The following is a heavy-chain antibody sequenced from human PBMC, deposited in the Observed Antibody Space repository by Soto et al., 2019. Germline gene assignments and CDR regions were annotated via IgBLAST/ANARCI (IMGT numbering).Heavy chain of an antibody. CDR1: GGSISSSSYY. J-gene: IGHJ6*02. CDR3: ARSLITVVTMDV. Sequence: SETLSLTCTVSGGSISSSSYYWGWIRQPPGKGLEWIGSIYYSGSTYYNPSLKSRVTISVDTSKNQFSLKLSSVTAADTAVYYCARSLITVVTMDVWAKGPRSPSP. CDR2: IYYSGST. D-gene: IGHD4-17*01. V-gene: IGHV4-39*01.